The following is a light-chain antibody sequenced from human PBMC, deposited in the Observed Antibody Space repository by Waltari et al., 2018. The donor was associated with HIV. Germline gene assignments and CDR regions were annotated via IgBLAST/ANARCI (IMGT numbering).Light chain of an antibody. Sequence: DIQMTQSPSTLSASVGDRVTITCRVSQSINSWLAWYQQKPGKAPRLLISEASSLQSGVPSRFSGSESGTEFTLIINSLQPDDFATYYCQQYKTYSTTFGQGTNVEIK. CDR1: QSINSW. J-gene: IGKJ1*01. V-gene: IGKV1-5*03. CDR2: EAS. CDR3: QQYKTYSTT.